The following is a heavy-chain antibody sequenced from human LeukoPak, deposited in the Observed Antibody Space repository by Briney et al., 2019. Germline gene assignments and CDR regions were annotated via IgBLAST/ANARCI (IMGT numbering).Heavy chain of an antibody. V-gene: IGHV3-48*03. CDR2: ISSSGSTI. CDR1: GFTFSSYE. Sequence: GGSLRLSCAASGFTFSSYEMNWVRQAPGKGLEWVSYISSSGSTIYYADSVKGRFTISRDNAKTSLYLQMNSLRAEDTAVYYCARESSQGPDYFDYWGQGTLVTVSS. CDR3: ARESSQGPDYFDY. J-gene: IGHJ4*02. D-gene: IGHD3-10*01.